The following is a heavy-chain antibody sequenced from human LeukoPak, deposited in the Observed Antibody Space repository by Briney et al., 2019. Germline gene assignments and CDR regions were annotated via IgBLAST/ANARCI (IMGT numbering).Heavy chain of an antibody. V-gene: IGHV4-59*01. CDR2: IYYSGST. D-gene: IGHD6-13*01. CDR3: ARGGSSSWYSTDYFDY. CDR1: GGSISSYY. J-gene: IGHJ4*02. Sequence: PSETLSLTCTVSGGSISSYYWSWIRQPPGKGLEWIGYIYYSGSTNYNPSLKSRVTISVDTSENQFSLKLSSVTAADTAVYYCARGGSSSWYSTDYFDYWGQGTLVTVSS.